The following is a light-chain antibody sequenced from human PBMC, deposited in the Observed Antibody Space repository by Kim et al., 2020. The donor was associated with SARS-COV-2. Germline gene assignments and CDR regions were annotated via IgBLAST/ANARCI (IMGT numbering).Light chain of an antibody. CDR1: QSLLHSNGYNY. Sequence: DIVMTQSPLSLPVTLGEPASISCRSSQSLLHSNGYNYLDWYLQKPGQSPQLLIYLGSNRASGVPDRFSGSGSGTDFTLKISRVEGENVGVYYCIRSLQAPWTFVQGT. CDR3: IRSLQAPWT. CDR2: LGS. V-gene: IGKV2-28*01. J-gene: IGKJ1*01.